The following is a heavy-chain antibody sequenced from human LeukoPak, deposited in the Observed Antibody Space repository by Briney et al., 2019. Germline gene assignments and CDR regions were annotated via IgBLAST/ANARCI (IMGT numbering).Heavy chain of an antibody. J-gene: IGHJ4*02. V-gene: IGHV4-34*01. CDR1: GGSFSGYY. Sequence: PSETLSLTCAVYGGSFSGYYWSWIRQPPGKGLEWIGEINHSGSTNYNPSLKSRVTISVDTSKNQFSLKLTSVNAADTAVYYCAKVASSGWFLDNWGPGTLVTVSS. CDR3: AKVASSGWFLDN. D-gene: IGHD6-19*01. CDR2: INHSGST.